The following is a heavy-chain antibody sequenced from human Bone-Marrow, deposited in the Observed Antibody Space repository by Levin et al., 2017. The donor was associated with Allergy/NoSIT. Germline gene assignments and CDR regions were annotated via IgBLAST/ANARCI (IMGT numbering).Heavy chain of an antibody. CDR2: IGTAGDT. D-gene: IGHD5-18*01. J-gene: IGHJ3*02. CDR1: GFTFRTHD. Sequence: PGGSLRLSCAASGFTFRTHDMHWVRQGTGKGLEWVSTIGTAGDTYYPDSVRGRFTISRENAKNSLYLQMNGLSAGDTAVYYCARYNYEYNALDNWGQGTMVTVSS. CDR3: ARYNYEYNALDN. V-gene: IGHV3-13*01.